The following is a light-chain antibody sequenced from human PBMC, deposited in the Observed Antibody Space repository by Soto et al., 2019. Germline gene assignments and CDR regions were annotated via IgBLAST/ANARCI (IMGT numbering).Light chain of an antibody. J-gene: IGKJ4*01. CDR1: QSVTRSY. CDR3: QQYVTSPLT. CDR2: GAS. V-gene: IGKV3-20*01. Sequence: IVLTQSPGTLSLSPGERATLFCRASQSVTRSYLAWYQQKPGQAPSLLIYGASSRATGIPDRFSGSGSGTDFTLTISRLEPEDFAVYYCQQYVTSPLTFGGGTKVEIK.